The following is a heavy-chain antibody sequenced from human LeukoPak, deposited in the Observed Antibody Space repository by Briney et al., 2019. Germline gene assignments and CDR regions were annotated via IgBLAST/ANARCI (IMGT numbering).Heavy chain of an antibody. V-gene: IGHV3-21*01. J-gene: IGHJ6*02. D-gene: IGHD3-16*02. CDR2: ISSSSSYI. CDR3: ARGNYVWGSYRYDLGPLDMDV. CDR1: GFTFSSYS. Sequence: GGSLRLSCAASGFTFSSYSMNWVRQAPGKGLEGVSSISSSSSYIYYADSVKGRFTISRDNAKNSLYLQMNSLRAEDTAVYYCARGNYVWGSYRYDLGPLDMDVWGQGTTVTVSS.